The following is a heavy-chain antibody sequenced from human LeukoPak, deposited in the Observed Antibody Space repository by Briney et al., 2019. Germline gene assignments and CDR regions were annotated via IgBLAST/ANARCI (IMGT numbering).Heavy chain of an antibody. CDR1: GAYISSYY. J-gene: IGHJ4*02. CDR2: IYYSGST. Sequence: SETLSLTCTVSGAYISSYYWSWIRQPPRKGLEWIGYIYYSGSTNYNPALKSRVTISEDTSKNQITLKLSSVTAADTAVYYCARVRGYYDSSGYDYWGQGTLVTVSS. D-gene: IGHD3-22*01. CDR3: ARVRGYYDSSGYDY. V-gene: IGHV4-59*01.